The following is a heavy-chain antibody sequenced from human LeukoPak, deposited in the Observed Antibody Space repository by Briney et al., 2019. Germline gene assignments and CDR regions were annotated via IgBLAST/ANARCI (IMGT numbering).Heavy chain of an antibody. CDR2: INPNSGGT. Sequence: ASVKVSCKASGYTFTGYYMHWVRQAPGQGLEWMGWINPNSGGTNYAQKFQGWVTMTRDTSISTAYMELSRLRSDDTAVYYCARSITYYYDSSGKYYFDYWGQGTLVTVSS. J-gene: IGHJ4*02. CDR3: ARSITYYYDSSGKYYFDY. V-gene: IGHV1-2*04. D-gene: IGHD3-22*01. CDR1: GYTFTGYY.